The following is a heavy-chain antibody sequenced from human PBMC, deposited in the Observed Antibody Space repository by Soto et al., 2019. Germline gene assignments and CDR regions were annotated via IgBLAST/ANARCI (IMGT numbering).Heavy chain of an antibody. CDR1: GGSISSSSYY. CDR3: ARVNYSNYALNWFDP. CDR2: IYYSGST. V-gene: IGHV4-39*01. J-gene: IGHJ5*02. D-gene: IGHD4-4*01. Sequence: SETLSLTCTVSGGSISSSSYYWGWIRQPPGKGLEWIGSIYYSGSTYYNPSLKSRVTISVDTSKNQFSLKLSSVTAADTAVYYCARVNYSNYALNWFDPWGQGTLVTVSS.